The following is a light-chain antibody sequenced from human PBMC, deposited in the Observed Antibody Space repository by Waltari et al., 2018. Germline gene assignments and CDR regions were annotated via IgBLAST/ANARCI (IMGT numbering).Light chain of an antibody. CDR3: CSYAGSSTLL. J-gene: IGLJ2*01. CDR1: SRDVGRYNL. Sequence: QSALTQPASVSGSPGQSITVSCPGTSRDVGRYNLVSWYQQHPGKAPKLMIYEGSKRPSGVSNRFSGSKSGNTASLTISGLQAEDEADYYCCSYAGSSTLLFGGGTKVTVL. CDR2: EGS. V-gene: IGLV2-23*01.